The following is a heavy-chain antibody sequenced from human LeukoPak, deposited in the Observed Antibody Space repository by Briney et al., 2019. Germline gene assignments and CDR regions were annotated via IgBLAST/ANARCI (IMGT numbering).Heavy chain of an antibody. Sequence: KPSETLSLTCTVSGGSISSSSYYWGWIRQPPGKGLEWIGSIYYSGSTYYNPSLKSRVTISVDTSKNQFSLKLSSVTAADTAVYYCARRGELSLYAFDIWGQGTLVTVSS. CDR1: GGSISSSSYY. CDR2: IYYSGST. D-gene: IGHD3-10*01. V-gene: IGHV4-39*01. CDR3: ARRGELSLYAFDI. J-gene: IGHJ3*02.